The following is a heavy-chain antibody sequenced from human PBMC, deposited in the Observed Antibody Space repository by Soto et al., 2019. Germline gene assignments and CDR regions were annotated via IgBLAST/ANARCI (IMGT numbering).Heavy chain of an antibody. D-gene: IGHD3-10*01. CDR3: ARGVTMVRGVIHTPYFDY. CDR1: GGSISSGGYY. V-gene: IGHV4-31*03. CDR2: IYYSGST. J-gene: IGHJ4*02. Sequence: SETLSLTCTVSGGSISSGGYYWSWIRQHPGKGLEWIGYIYYSGSTYYNPSLKSRVIISVDTSKNQFSLKLSSVTAADTAVYYCARGVTMVRGVIHTPYFDYWGQGTLVTVSS.